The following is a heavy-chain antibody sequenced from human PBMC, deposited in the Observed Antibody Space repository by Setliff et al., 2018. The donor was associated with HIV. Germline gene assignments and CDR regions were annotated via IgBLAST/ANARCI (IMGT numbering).Heavy chain of an antibody. D-gene: IGHD3-3*01. V-gene: IGHV4-39*07. Sequence: SETLSLTCTVSGGSISSRNFYWGWIRQPPGKGLEWIGSIAYTGSGYYNSSLKSRVTISVDTSRNECSLKLTSVTAADTAVYYCARSIVPVASGYYYFEYWGQGTLVT. CDR1: GGSISSRNFY. J-gene: IGHJ4*02. CDR3: ARSIVPVASGYYYFEY. CDR2: IAYTGSG.